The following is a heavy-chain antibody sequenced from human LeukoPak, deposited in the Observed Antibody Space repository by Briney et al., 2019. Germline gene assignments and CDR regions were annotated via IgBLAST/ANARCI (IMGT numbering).Heavy chain of an antibody. J-gene: IGHJ3*02. V-gene: IGHV3-21*01. CDR2: ISSSSSYI. D-gene: IGHD3-9*01. Sequence: GGSLRLSCAASGFTFSSYSMNWVRQAPGKGLEWVSSISSSSSYIYYADSVKGRFTISRDNAKNSLYLQMNSLRAEDTAVYYCARPRDYDILTGYYPYDAFDIWGQGTMVTVSS. CDR3: ARPRDYDILTGYYPYDAFDI. CDR1: GFTFSSYS.